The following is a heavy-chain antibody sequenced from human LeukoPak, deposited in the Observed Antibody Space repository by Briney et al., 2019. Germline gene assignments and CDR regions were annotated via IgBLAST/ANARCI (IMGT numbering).Heavy chain of an antibody. J-gene: IGHJ4*02. CDR2: IGNDGSST. CDR3: ARDGAGLDY. CDR1: GFTSSNYW. V-gene: IGHV3-74*01. Sequence: GGSLRLSCAASGFTSSNYWMHWVRQVPGKGLVWVSRIGNDGSSTTYADSVKGRFTISRDNAKSTLYLQMNSLRAEDTAVYYCARDGAGLDYWGQGTLVTVSS. D-gene: IGHD1-26*01.